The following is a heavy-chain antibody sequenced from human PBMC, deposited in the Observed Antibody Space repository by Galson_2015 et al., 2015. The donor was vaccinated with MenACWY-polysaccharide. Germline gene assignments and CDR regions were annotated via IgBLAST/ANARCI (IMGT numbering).Heavy chain of an antibody. CDR3: ARHDQYAGSSLNS. CDR2: IYISGTT. J-gene: IGHJ4*02. V-gene: IGHV4-39*01. CDR1: DGSITINTYY. Sequence: SETLSLTCTVFDGSITINTYYWGWIRQPPGKGLEWTGSIYISGTTYYTPSLRTRVSMSIDTSKNQFSLKLTSVTAADTAVYYCARHDQYAGSSLNSWGQGTLVTVSS. D-gene: IGHD2-2*01.